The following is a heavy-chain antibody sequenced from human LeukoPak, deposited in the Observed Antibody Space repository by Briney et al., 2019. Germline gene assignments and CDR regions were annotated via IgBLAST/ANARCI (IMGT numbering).Heavy chain of an antibody. J-gene: IGHJ4*02. CDR2: IYYSGST. Sequence: PSETLSLTCTVSGGSISSSSYYWGWIRQPPGKGLEWIGSIYYSGSTYYNPSLKSRVTISVDTSKNQFSLKLSSVTAADTAVYYCATLDTGVGDYVYYFDYWGQGTLVTVSS. CDR3: ATLDTGVGDYVYYFDY. CDR1: GGSISSSSYY. D-gene: IGHD4-17*01. V-gene: IGHV4-39*01.